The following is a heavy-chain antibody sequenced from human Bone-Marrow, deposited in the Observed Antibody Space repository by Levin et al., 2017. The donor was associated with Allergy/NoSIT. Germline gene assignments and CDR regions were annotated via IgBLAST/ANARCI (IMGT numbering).Heavy chain of an antibody. D-gene: IGHD3-9*01. J-gene: IGHJ3*02. CDR3: VRDILTASFDAFDS. Sequence: GASAKVSCKASGYSFTSYWINWVRQMPGKGLEWMGRIDPRDSYINYSPSFQGHVTISADRSISTAYLQWTSLQASDTAMYFCVRDILTASFDAFDSWGQGTMVTVSS. CDR1: GYSFTSYW. CDR2: IDPRDSYI. V-gene: IGHV5-10-1*01.